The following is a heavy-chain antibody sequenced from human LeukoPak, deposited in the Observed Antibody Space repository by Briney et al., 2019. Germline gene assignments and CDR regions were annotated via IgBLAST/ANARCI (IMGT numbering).Heavy chain of an antibody. J-gene: IGHJ4*02. CDR3: AKDRAYSSSHFDY. CDR1: GFTFDDYA. V-gene: IGHV3-9*01. Sequence: LPGRSLRLSCAASGFTFDDYAMHWVRQAPGKGLEWVSGISWNSGSIGYADSVKGRFTISRDNAKNSLYLQMNSLRAEDTALYYCAKDRAYSSSHFDYWGQGTLVTVS. D-gene: IGHD6-13*01. CDR2: ISWNSGSI.